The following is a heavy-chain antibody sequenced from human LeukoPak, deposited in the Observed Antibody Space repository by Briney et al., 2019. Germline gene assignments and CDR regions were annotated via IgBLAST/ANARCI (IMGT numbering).Heavy chain of an antibody. V-gene: IGHV1-69*06. CDR3: ARSSDILTGYWTFDY. D-gene: IGHD3-9*01. CDR1: GCTFSSYA. J-gene: IGHJ4*02. Sequence: ASVKVSCKASGCTFSSYAISWVRQAPGQGLEWMGGIFPIFGTANYAQKFQGRVTTTADKPTSTAYMELSSLRSEDTAVYYCARSSDILTGYWTFDYWGQGTQVTVSS. CDR2: IFPIFGTA.